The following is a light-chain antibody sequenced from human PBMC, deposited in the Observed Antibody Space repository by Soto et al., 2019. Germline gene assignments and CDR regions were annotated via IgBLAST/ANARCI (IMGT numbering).Light chain of an antibody. J-gene: IGKJ2*01. Sequence: EIVLTQSPGTLSLSPGERVTLSCRASQSVSSSYLAWYQQKPGQAPRLLIYGASSRATGIPDRFSGSGSGTDFTLTISRLESEDFAVYYCQQFSSSPSYTFGQGTKLEIK. CDR1: QSVSSSY. CDR3: QQFSSSPSYT. CDR2: GAS. V-gene: IGKV3-20*01.